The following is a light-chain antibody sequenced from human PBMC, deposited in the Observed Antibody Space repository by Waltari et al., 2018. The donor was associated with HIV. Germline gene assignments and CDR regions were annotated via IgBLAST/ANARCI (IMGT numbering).Light chain of an antibody. CDR2: DAS. V-gene: IGKV3-15*01. Sequence: EQVMTQSPATLSVSPGERATLSCRASQSVSSNLAWYQQKPGQAPRLLIYDASTRATGIPGRFSGSGSGTEFTLTISSLQSEDFAVYYCQQYNSWPITFGQGTRLEIK. CDR1: QSVSSN. J-gene: IGKJ5*01. CDR3: QQYNSWPIT.